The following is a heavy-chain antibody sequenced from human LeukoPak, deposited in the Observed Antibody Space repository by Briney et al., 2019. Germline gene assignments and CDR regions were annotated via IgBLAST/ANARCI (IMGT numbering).Heavy chain of an antibody. CDR2: ISYSGNS. J-gene: IGHJ1*01. V-gene: IGHV4-39*01. CDR1: GGSISNSRNY. Sequence: SETLSLTCTVSGGSISNSRNYWGWIRQPPGKGLEWIGSISYSGNSYYTPSLKSRVTISVDTSKNQFSLKLSSVTAADTAVYYCARHEATSLPRPHLYHWGQGTLVTVSS. D-gene: IGHD1-26*01. CDR3: ARHEATSLPRPHLYH.